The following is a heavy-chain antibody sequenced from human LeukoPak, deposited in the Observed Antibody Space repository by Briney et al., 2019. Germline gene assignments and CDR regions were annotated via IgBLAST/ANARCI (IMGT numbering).Heavy chain of an antibody. V-gene: IGHV4-61*02. CDR1: GGSISSGSYY. J-gene: IGHJ5*02. CDR3: ARNAGYCSSTSCYEPWFDP. D-gene: IGHD2-2*01. Sequence: PSQTLSLTCTVSGGSISSGSYYWSWIRQPAGKGLEWIGRIYTSGSTNYNPSLKSRVTISVDTSKNQFSLKLSSVTAADTAVYYCARNAGYCSSTSCYEPWFDPWGQGTLVTVSS. CDR2: IYTSGST.